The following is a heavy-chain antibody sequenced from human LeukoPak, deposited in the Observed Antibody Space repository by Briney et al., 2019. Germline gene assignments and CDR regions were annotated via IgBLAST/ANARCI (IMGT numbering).Heavy chain of an antibody. CDR1: GYTFTSYG. CDR3: AREGDGYDSSGYWFDY. CDR2: ISAYNGNT. Sequence: ASVKVSCKASGYTFTSYGISWVRQAPGQGLEWMGWISAYNGNTNYAQKLQGRVTMTTDTSISTAYMELIRLRSDDTAVYYCAREGDGYDSSGYWFDYWGQGTLVTVSS. D-gene: IGHD3-22*01. V-gene: IGHV1-18*01. J-gene: IGHJ4*02.